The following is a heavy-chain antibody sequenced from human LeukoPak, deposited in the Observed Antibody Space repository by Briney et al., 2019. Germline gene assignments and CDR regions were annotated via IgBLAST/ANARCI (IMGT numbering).Heavy chain of an antibody. CDR1: GFTFTSSA. V-gene: IGHV1-58*02. D-gene: IGHD5-12*01. Sequence: SVKVSCKASGFTFTSSAMQWVRQARGQRLEWIGWIVVGSGNTNYAQKFQERVTITRDMSTSTAYMELSSLRSEDTAVYYCAALGYSGYDGVGDAFDIWGQGTMVTVSS. J-gene: IGHJ3*02. CDR3: AALGYSGYDGVGDAFDI. CDR2: IVVGSGNT.